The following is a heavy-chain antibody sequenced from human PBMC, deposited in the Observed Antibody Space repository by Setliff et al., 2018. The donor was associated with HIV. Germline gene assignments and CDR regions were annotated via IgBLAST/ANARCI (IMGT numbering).Heavy chain of an antibody. V-gene: IGHV1-2*02. CDR2: LNPNSGGT. CDR3: ATRTAAGVYYYYMDV. CDR1: GHTFIDYY. D-gene: IGHD6-13*01. Sequence: GASVKVSCKSSGHTFIDYYIHWVRQAPGQGLEWVGWLNPNSGGTHFAQKFQGRVTMTRDTSISTAYMELSSLTSDDTAVYYCATRTAAGVYYYYMDVWGKGTTVTVS. J-gene: IGHJ6*03.